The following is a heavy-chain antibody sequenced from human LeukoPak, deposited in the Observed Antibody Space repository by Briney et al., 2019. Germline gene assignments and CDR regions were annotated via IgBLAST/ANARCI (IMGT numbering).Heavy chain of an antibody. CDR1: GFNFRGQA. CDR2: ISGRGETT. CDR3: AKGTMDGGQYYYDSN. V-gene: IGHV3-23*01. D-gene: IGHD3-22*01. Sequence: GGSLRLSCAAPGFNFRGQAMSWVRQGPGKGLEWVAGISGRGETTYYADSVKGRFTISRDNSNNTLFLQVNSLRADDTAVYYCAKGTMDGGQYYYDSNGGQGTLVTVSS. J-gene: IGHJ4*02.